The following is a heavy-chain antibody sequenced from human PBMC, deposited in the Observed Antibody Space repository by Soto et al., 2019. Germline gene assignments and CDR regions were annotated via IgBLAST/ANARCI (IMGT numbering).Heavy chain of an antibody. V-gene: IGHV1-18*01. J-gene: IGHJ5*02. CDR2: ISAYNGNT. CDR3: ARVVGALGHWFDP. Sequence: QVQLVQSGAEVKKPGASVKVSCKASGYTFTSYGISWVRQAPGQGLEWMGRISAYNGNTNYAQKFQGRVTMTTDTSTSTACMELRDLRSDDTAVYYCARVVGALGHWFDPWGQGTLVTVSS. D-gene: IGHD1-26*01. CDR1: GYTFTSYG.